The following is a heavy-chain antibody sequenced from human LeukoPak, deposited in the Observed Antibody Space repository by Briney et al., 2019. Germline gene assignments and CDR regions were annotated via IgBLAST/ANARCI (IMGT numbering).Heavy chain of an antibody. D-gene: IGHD2-2*01. CDR1: GFTFSSYS. V-gene: IGHV3-21*01. J-gene: IGHJ3*02. CDR3: ARPRRPGELRSSTGVDAFDI. CDR2: ISSSSSNI. Sequence: GGSLRLSCAASGFTFSSYSMNWVRQAPGKGLEWVSSISSSSSNIYYADSVKGPFTISRENAKNSLYLQMTSLRAEDTAVYYCARPRRPGELRSSTGVDAFDIWGQGTMVTVYS.